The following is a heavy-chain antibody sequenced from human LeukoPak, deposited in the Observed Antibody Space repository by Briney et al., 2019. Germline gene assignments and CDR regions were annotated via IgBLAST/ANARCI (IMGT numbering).Heavy chain of an antibody. CDR3: ARDFEDWFVDTAPFDY. V-gene: IGHV1-69*04. CDR1: GFTFSSYS. Sequence: SCAASGFTFSSYSISWVRQAPGQGLEWMGRIIPILGIANYAQKFQGRVTITADKSTSTAYMELSSLRSADTAVYYCARDFEDWFVDTAPFDYWGQGTLVTVSS. CDR2: IIPILGIA. J-gene: IGHJ4*02. D-gene: IGHD5-18*01.